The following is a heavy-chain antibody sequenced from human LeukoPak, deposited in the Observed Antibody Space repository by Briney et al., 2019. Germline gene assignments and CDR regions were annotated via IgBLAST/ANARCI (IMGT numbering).Heavy chain of an antibody. J-gene: IGHJ3*02. CDR3: ARAEGGAFDI. Sequence: SETLSLTCTVSGGSISSGGYYWSWIRQHPGKGLEWIRYIYYSGSTYYNPSLKSRATISVDTSKNQFSLKLSSVTAADTAVYYCARAEGGAFDIWGQGTMVTVSS. CDR2: IYYSGST. CDR1: GGSISSGGYY. D-gene: IGHD1-14*01. V-gene: IGHV4-31*03.